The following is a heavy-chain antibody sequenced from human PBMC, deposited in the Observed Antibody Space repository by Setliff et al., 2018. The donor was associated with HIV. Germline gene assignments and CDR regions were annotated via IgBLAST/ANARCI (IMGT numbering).Heavy chain of an antibody. D-gene: IGHD5-18*01. CDR1: GFTFSSYS. V-gene: IGHV3-30*04. Sequence: PGGSLRLSCAASGFTFSSYSMHWVRQAPGKGLEWVAVISYDGSTKYHADSVKGRFTISRDNSKNTLYLQMNSLRAEDTAVYYCASILSYGNEGLSDFWGQGTLVTVSS. J-gene: IGHJ4*02. CDR3: ASILSYGNEGLSDF. CDR2: ISYDGSTK.